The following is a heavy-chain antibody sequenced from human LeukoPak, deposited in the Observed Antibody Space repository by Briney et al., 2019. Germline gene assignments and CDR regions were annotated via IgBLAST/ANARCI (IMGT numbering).Heavy chain of an antibody. V-gene: IGHV3-74*01. Sequence: GGSLRLSCAASGFTFSTYWMHWVRQAPGKGLVWVSRIKSDGSSTNYADSVKGRFTISRDNAKNTLYLQMNSLRAEDTAVYYCARDGMYGSSSYYYYMDVWGKGTTATVSS. J-gene: IGHJ6*03. CDR2: IKSDGSST. CDR3: ARDGMYGSSSYYYYMDV. D-gene: IGHD6-6*01. CDR1: GFTFSTYW.